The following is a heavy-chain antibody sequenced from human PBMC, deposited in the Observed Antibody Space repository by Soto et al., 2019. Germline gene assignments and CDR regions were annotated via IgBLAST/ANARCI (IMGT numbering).Heavy chain of an antibody. CDR3: ARHSRTAAGTGIDAFDI. V-gene: IGHV3-7*01. CDR2: IKQDGSEK. Sequence: GGSLRLSCAASGFTFSSYWMSWVRQAPGKGLEWVANIKQDGSEKYYVDSVKGRFTISRDNAKNSLYLQMNSLRAEDTAVYYCARHSRTAAGTGIDAFDIWGQGTMVTVSS. CDR1: GFTFSSYW. J-gene: IGHJ3*02. D-gene: IGHD6-13*01.